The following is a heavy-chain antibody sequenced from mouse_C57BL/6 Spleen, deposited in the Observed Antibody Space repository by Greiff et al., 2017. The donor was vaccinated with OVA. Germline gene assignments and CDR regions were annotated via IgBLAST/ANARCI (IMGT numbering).Heavy chain of an antibody. V-gene: IGHV14-4*01. CDR1: GFNIKDDY. CDR2: IDPENGDT. J-gene: IGHJ3*01. Sequence: EVQLVESGAELVRPGASVKLSCTASGFNIKDDYMHWVKQRPEQGLEWIGWIDPENGDTEYASKFQGKATITADTSSNTAYLQLSSLTSEDTAVYYCTTPDATIWFAYWGQGTLVTVSA. D-gene: IGHD6-1*01. CDR3: TTPDATIWFAY.